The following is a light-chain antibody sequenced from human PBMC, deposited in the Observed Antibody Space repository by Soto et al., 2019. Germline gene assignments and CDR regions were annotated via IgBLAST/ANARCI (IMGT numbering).Light chain of an antibody. J-gene: IGKJ4*01. CDR1: QSVSSN. CDR3: QQYKNRPPFT. CDR2: GAS. Sequence: EIVMTQSPATLSVSPGERATLSCRASQSVSSNLAWYQQKPGQAPRLLIYGASTRATGIPARFSGSGSGTEFNLTISSLQSEDFAVYYCQQYKNRPPFTLGGGTKVEIK. V-gene: IGKV3-15*01.